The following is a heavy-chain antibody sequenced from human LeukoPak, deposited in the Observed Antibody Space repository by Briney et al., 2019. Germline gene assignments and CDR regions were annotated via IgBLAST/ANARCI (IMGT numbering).Heavy chain of an antibody. D-gene: IGHD2-15*01. CDR1: GYTFTSYD. CDR2: MNPNSGNT. CDR3: ARGSGCSGGICSYYYFDY. V-gene: IGHV1-8*01. Sequence: GASVKVSCKASGYTFTSYDINWVRQATGQGLELMGWMNPNSGNTGYAQKFQGRVTMTRNTSISTAYMELSSLRSEDTAVYYCARGSGCSGGICSYYYFDYWGQGTLVTVSS. J-gene: IGHJ4*02.